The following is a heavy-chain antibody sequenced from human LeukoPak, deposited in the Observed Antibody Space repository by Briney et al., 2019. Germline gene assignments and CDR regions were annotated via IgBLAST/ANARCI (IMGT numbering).Heavy chain of an antibody. J-gene: IGHJ4*02. CDR1: GGSFSGYY. CDR3: ARVPFDY. Sequence: SETLSLTCAVYGGSFSGYYWSWIRQPPGKGLEWIGEINHSGSTNYNPSLKSRVTISVDTSKNQFSLKLSSVTAADTAVYYCARVPFDYWGQGTLVTVSS. CDR2: INHSGST. V-gene: IGHV4-34*01.